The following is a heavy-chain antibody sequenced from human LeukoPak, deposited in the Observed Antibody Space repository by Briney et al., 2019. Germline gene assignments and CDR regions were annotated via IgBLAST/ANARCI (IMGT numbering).Heavy chain of an antibody. CDR1: GFTFSNYA. J-gene: IGHJ4*02. V-gene: IGHV3-23*01. CDR3: AKDLAGSGSYSFDY. Sequence: LSGGSLRPSCAASGFTFSNYAMNWVRQAPGRGLEWVSAISGSGGSTYYADSVKGRFTISRDNSKNTLYLQMNSLRAEDTAVYYCAKDLAGSGSYSFDYWGQGTLVTVSS. CDR2: ISGSGGST. D-gene: IGHD1-26*01.